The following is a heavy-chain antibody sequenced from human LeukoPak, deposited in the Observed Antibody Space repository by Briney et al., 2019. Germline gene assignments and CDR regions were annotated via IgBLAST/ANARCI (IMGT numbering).Heavy chain of an antibody. Sequence: ASVKVSCKASRYTFTGYYMHWVRQAPGQGLEWMGWINPNSGGTNYAQKFQGRVTMTRDTSISTAYMELSRLRSDDTAVYYCARDILWSANWFDPWGQGTLVTVSS. J-gene: IGHJ5*02. CDR1: RYTFTGYY. V-gene: IGHV1-2*02. CDR2: INPNSGGT. D-gene: IGHD3-10*01. CDR3: ARDILWSANWFDP.